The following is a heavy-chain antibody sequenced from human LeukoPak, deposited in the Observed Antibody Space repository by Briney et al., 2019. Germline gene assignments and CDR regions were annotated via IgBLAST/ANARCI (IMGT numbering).Heavy chain of an antibody. CDR3: ARALRDYGDYYYYYMDV. V-gene: IGHV4-39*07. Sequence: SSETLSLTCTVSGGSIDSSNYYWGWIRQPPGKGLEWIGSISYSGSSYYNPSLKSRVTISVDTSKNQFSLKLSSVTAADTAVYYCARALRDYGDYYYYYMDVWGKGTTVTISS. CDR1: GGSIDSSNYY. J-gene: IGHJ6*03. CDR2: ISYSGSS. D-gene: IGHD4-17*01.